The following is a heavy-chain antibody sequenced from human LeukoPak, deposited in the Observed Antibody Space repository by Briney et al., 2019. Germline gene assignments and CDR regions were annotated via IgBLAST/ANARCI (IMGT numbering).Heavy chain of an antibody. CDR1: GFTVTDYA. CDR3: ARRLSFRLDAFAV. CDR2: MSDIGPNT. D-gene: IGHD3-3*02. V-gene: IGHV3-23*01. J-gene: IGHJ3*01. Sequence: GSLRLSCAASGFTVTDYAMTWIRQSPGKGLEWVSSMSDIGPNTYYADSVKGRFTISRDTSKNTLFLQMNSLRAEDTALYFCARRLSFRLDAFAVWGPGTVVTVSS.